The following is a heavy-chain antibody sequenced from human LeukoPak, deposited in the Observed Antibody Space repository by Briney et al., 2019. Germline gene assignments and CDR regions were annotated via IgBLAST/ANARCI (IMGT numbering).Heavy chain of an antibody. V-gene: IGHV1-8*01. CDR2: MNPNSGNT. CDR3: ARERAIFGVVILTT. CDR1: GYTFTSYD. D-gene: IGHD3-3*01. J-gene: IGHJ5*02. Sequence: ASVKVSCKASGYTFTSYDINWVRQATGQGLEWMGWMNPNSGNTGYAQKFQGRVTMTRNTSISTAYMELSSLRSEDTAVYYCARERAIFGVVILTTWGQGTLVTVSS.